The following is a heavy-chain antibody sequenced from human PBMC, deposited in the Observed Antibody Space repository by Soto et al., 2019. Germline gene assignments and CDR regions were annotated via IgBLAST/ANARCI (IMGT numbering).Heavy chain of an antibody. V-gene: IGHV1-69*12. J-gene: IGHJ3*01. Sequence: QVQLVQSGAEVKKPGSSVKVSCKASGGTFSSYAISWVRQAPGQGLEWMGGIIPIFGTANYAQKFQGRVTITAADPTTTAYMELSSLRSEDTAVYYCARPLGYDSSGSAVADAFDLWGQGTMVTVSS. CDR3: ARPLGYDSSGSAVADAFDL. D-gene: IGHD3-22*01. CDR2: IIPIFGTA. CDR1: GGTFSSYA.